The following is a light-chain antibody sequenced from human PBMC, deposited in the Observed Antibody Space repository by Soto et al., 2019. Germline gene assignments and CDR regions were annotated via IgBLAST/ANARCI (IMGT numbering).Light chain of an antibody. CDR1: SSDVGGYNY. CDR3: SSYTSSSTLGVV. Sequence: QSALTQPASVSGSPGQSITISCTGTSSDVGGYNYVYWYQQHPGKAPKLMIYDVSNRPSGVSNRLSGSKSGNTASLTISGLQAEDEADYYCSSYTSSSTLGVVFGGGTKVTV. J-gene: IGLJ2*01. V-gene: IGLV2-14*01. CDR2: DVS.